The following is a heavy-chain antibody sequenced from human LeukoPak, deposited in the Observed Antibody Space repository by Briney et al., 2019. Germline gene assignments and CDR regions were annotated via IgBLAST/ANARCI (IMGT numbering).Heavy chain of an antibody. CDR3: AKGAYYYYDSSGYYYGYFDY. CDR2: ISSNGGST. Sequence: GGSLRLSCSASGFTFSSSAMHWVRQAPGKGLEYVSAISSNGGSTYYADSVKGRFTISRDNSKNTLYLQMSSLRAEDTAVYYCAKGAYYYYDSSGYYYGYFDYWGQGTLVTVSS. CDR1: GFTFSSSA. V-gene: IGHV3-64D*06. D-gene: IGHD3-22*01. J-gene: IGHJ4*02.